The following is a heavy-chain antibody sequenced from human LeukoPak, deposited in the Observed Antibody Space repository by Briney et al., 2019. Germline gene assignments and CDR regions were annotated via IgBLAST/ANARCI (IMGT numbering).Heavy chain of an antibody. Sequence: GGSLRLSCAASGFTFSGYEMNWVRQAPGKGLEWVSYISSSGSTIYYADSVKGRFTISRDNAKNSLYLQMNSLRAEDTAVYYCARDHVLGGNIDYWGQGTLVTVSS. J-gene: IGHJ4*02. D-gene: IGHD1-26*01. CDR1: GFTFSGYE. V-gene: IGHV3-48*03. CDR2: ISSSGSTI. CDR3: ARDHVLGGNIDY.